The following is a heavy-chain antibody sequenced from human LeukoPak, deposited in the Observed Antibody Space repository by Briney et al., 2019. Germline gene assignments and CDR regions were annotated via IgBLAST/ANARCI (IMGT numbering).Heavy chain of an antibody. CDR3: ARKPTPNYYDSSGYYPFDY. CDR1: GGSISSGGYY. D-gene: IGHD3-22*01. Sequence: SQTLSLTCTVSGGSISSGGYYWSWIRQHPGKGLEWIGYIYYSGSTYYNPSLKSRVTISVDTSKNQFSLKLSSVTAADTAVYYCARKPTPNYYDSSGYYPFDYWGQGTLVTVSS. V-gene: IGHV4-31*03. CDR2: IYYSGST. J-gene: IGHJ4*02.